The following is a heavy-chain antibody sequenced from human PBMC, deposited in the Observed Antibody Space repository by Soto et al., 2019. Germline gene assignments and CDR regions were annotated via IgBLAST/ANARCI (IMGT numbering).Heavy chain of an antibody. CDR3: ARETGTGPDLQYYFDY. CDR2: TYYRSKWYN. V-gene: IGHV6-1*01. D-gene: IGHD1-1*01. CDR1: GDSVSSNSAA. Sequence: SQTLSLTCAISGDSVSSNSAAWNWIRQSPSRGLEWLGRTYYRSKWYNDYAVSVKSRITINPDTSKNQFSLQLNSVTPEDTAVYYCARETGTGPDLQYYFDYWGQGTLVTVSS. J-gene: IGHJ4*02.